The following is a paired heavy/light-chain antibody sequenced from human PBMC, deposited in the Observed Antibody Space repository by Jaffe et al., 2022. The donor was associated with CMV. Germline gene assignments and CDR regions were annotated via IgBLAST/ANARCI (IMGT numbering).Light chain of an antibody. CDR3: QSYDSINQV. J-gene: IGLJ3*02. Sequence: NFMLTQPHSVSESPGKTVTISCTRSSGSIGSNYVQWYQQRPGSAPTTVIYEDNQRPSGVPDRFSGSIDTSSNSASLTISGLKTEDEADYYCQSYDSINQVFGGGTKLTVL. CDR2: EDN. CDR1: SGSIGSNY. V-gene: IGLV6-57*04.
Heavy chain of an antibody. CDR2: IYYSGYT. J-gene: IGHJ4*02. CDR1: GGSINSRGYY. Sequence: QLQLQESGPGLVKPSETLSLTCTVSGGSINSRGYYWGWIRQSPGKGLEWIGSIYYSGYTYYSPSLESRITISLDPSKNQFSLKLSSLTAADTAVYYCASRVYSSGWNFDSWGQGTLVTVSS. CDR3: ASRVYSSGWNFDS. V-gene: IGHV4-39*01. D-gene: IGHD6-19*01.